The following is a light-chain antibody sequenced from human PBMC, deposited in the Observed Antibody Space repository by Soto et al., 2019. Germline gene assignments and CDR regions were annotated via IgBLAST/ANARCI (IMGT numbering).Light chain of an antibody. V-gene: IGLV2-23*03. Sequence: QSALTQPASVSGSPGQSITISCTGTSSDVGNYNLVSWYQQHPGKAPKLMIYEGSKRPSGVSNRFSGSKSGNTASLTISGLQAEDEADYYCCSYAGSTTFRVLFGGGTKPTVL. CDR2: EGS. CDR3: CSYAGSTTFRVL. J-gene: IGLJ2*01. CDR1: SSDVGNYNL.